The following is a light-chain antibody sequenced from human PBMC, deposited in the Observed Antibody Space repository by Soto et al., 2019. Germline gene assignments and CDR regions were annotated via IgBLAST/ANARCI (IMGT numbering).Light chain of an antibody. Sequence: IVLTQSPSTLSLSKGERATLSCRASQSVSSSYLAWYQQKPGQAPRLLIYGASSRATGIPDRFSGSGSGTDFTLTISRLEPEDFAVYYCQQYGSSPVTFGQGTKVDI. CDR1: QSVSSSY. CDR3: QQYGSSPVT. J-gene: IGKJ1*01. CDR2: GAS. V-gene: IGKV3-20*01.